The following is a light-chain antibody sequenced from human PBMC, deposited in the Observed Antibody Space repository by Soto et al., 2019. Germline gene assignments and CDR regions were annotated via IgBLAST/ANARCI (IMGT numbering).Light chain of an antibody. CDR3: QQYNSYS. J-gene: IGKJ1*01. CDR2: HAS. CDR1: QSISNW. Sequence: DIQMTQSPSTLSASVGDRVTITCRASQSISNWLSWYQQKAGTALKVQIYHASNLESGVPSSFSGSGSGTEFTLTISRLQPYDFATYYCQQYNSYSFGQGTKVDIK. V-gene: IGKV1-5*01.